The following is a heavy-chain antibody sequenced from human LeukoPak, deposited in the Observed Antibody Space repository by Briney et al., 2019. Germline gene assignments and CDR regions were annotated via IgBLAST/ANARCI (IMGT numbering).Heavy chain of an antibody. CDR3: ASLEARPRPSM. D-gene: IGHD5-24*01. V-gene: IGHV1-69*01. J-gene: IGHJ4*02. Sequence: ASVKVSCKASGGTSSSYAISWVRQAPGQGLEWMGGIIPIFGTANYAQKFQGRVTITADESTSTAYMELSSLRSEDTAVYYCASLEARPRPSMWGQGTLVTVSS. CDR2: IIPIFGTA. CDR1: GGTSSSYA.